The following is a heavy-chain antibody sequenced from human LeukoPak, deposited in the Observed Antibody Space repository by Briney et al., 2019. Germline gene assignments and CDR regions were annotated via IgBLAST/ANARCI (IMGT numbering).Heavy chain of an antibody. CDR3: ARSSLGIAAAGDFDY. J-gene: IGHJ4*02. CDR1: GFTVSSNH. V-gene: IGHV3-53*05. Sequence: GGSLRLSCAASGFTVSSNHMSWVRQAPGKGLEWLSIIYSGGGTYYADSVRGRFTISRDNSKNTLYLQMNSLRAEDTAVYYCARSSLGIAAAGDFDYWGQGTLVTVSS. D-gene: IGHD6-13*01. CDR2: IYSGGGT.